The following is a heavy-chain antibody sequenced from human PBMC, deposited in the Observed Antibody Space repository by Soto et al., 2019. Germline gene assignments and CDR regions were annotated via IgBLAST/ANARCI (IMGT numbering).Heavy chain of an antibody. CDR2: IYYSGST. D-gene: IGHD4-17*01. Sequence: PSETLSLTCTVSGGSISSYYWSWIRQPPGKGLEWIGYIYYSGSTNYNPSLKSRVTVSVDTSKNQFSLKLSSVTAADTAVYYCARHDAVTTEIDYWGQGTLVTVSS. V-gene: IGHV4-59*08. CDR1: GGSISSYY. CDR3: ARHDAVTTEIDY. J-gene: IGHJ4*02.